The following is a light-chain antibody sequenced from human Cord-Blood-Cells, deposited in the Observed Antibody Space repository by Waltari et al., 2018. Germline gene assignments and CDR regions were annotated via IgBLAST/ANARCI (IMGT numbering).Light chain of an antibody. CDR1: SSNIGAGYD. CDR3: QSYDSSLSGSVV. CDR2: GNS. Sequence: QSVLTQPPSVSGAPGQRVTISCTGSSSNIGAGYDVHWYQQLPGTAPKLLIYGNSTRPSGVPDLFSGSKSGTSASLAITGLQAEDEADYYCQSYDSSLSGSVVFGGGTKLTVL. J-gene: IGLJ2*01. V-gene: IGLV1-40*01.